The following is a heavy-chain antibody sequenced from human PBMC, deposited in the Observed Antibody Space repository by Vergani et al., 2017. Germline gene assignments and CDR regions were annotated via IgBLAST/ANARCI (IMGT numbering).Heavy chain of an antibody. V-gene: IGHV1-69*02. D-gene: IGHD6-19*01. CDR1: GDIFNNYT. CDR2: IIPIIRLA. J-gene: IGHJ4*02. CDR3: ARVSPGDNSGWEPFDY. Sequence: QVHLEQSGTEVKKPGSSVKVSCKASGDIFNNYTVTWVRQAPGQGLEWMGGIIPIIRLATSAQKFQDRVKITGDTSTNTVYMEMNNLRSEDTAVYYCARVSPGDNSGWEPFDYWGQGTLVTVSS.